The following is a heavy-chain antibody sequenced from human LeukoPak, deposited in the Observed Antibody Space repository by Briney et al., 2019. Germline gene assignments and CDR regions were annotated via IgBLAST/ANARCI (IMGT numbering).Heavy chain of an antibody. Sequence: TGGSLRLSCAASGFTFSSYGMSWVRQAPGKGLEWVSAISGSGGSTYYADSVKGRFTISRDNSKNTLYLQMNSLRAEDTAVYYCAESDTAMVPLFDYWGQGTLVTVSS. CDR2: ISGSGGST. CDR1: GFTFSSYG. J-gene: IGHJ4*02. D-gene: IGHD5-18*01. V-gene: IGHV3-23*01. CDR3: AESDTAMVPLFDY.